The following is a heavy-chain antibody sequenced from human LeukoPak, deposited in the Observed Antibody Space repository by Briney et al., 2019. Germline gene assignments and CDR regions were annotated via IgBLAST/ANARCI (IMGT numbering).Heavy chain of an antibody. J-gene: IGHJ4*02. V-gene: IGHV3-23*01. CDR1: GFTFSSYA. Sequence: PGGSLRLSCAASGFTFSSYAMSWVRQAPGKGLEWVSAVSSSGGSTNYADYVKGQFTISRDNSKNTVYLHMNNLRAEDTAVYYCAKEGRKTGNTYGYEFDSWGQGTQVTVSS. D-gene: IGHD5-18*01. CDR2: VSSSGGST. CDR3: AKEGRKTGNTYGYEFDS.